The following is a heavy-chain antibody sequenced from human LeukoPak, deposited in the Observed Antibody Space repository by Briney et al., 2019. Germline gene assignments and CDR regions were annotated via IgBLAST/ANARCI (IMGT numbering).Heavy chain of an antibody. CDR2: IRYDGSNK. Sequence: SGGSLRLSCAASGFTFSSYGMHWVRQAPGKGLEWVAFIRYDGSNKYYADSVKGRFTISRDNSKNTLYLQMNSLRAEDTAVYYCAKDSRFCSGGSCYPRAFDYWGQGTLVTVSS. J-gene: IGHJ4*02. V-gene: IGHV3-30*02. CDR3: AKDSRFCSGGSCYPRAFDY. D-gene: IGHD2-15*01. CDR1: GFTFSSYG.